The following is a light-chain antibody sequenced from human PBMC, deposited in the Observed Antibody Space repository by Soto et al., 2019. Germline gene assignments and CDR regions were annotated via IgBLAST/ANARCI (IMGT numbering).Light chain of an antibody. CDR3: QQYNNWPPKT. V-gene: IGKV3-15*01. J-gene: IGKJ1*01. CDR2: GAS. Sequence: IVWTHAPGNLSFSPGERANLSFLSSQSVSSNLALYQQKPGQAHRLLIYGASTRATGIKARFSGSGSGTEFTLTISSLQSEDFAVYYCQQYNNWPPKTFRQGTKV. CDR1: QSVSSN.